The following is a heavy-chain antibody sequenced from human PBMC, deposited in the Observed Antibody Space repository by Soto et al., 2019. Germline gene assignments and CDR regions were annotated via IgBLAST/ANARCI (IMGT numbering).Heavy chain of an antibody. CDR2: IIPIFGTA. V-gene: IGHV1-69*13. CDR1: GYTFTSYA. D-gene: IGHD4-4*01. Sequence: SVKVSCKASGYTFTSYAISWVRQAPGQGLEWMGGIIPIFGTANYAQKFQGRVTITADESTSTAYMELSSLRSEDTAVYYCARGDYSKAYYYYGMDVWGQGTTVTVSS. CDR3: ARGDYSKAYYYYGMDV. J-gene: IGHJ6*02.